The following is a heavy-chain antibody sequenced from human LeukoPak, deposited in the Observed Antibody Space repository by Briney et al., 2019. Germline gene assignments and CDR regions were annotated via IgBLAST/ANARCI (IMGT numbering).Heavy chain of an antibody. Sequence: AGGSLRLSCAASGFTFSRYWMTWVRQAPGKGLEWVANIKEDGSEKYYVDSVKGRFTISRDNAKNSLYLQLNSLTADDTAVYYCASGSQVLDYWGQGTQVTVSS. CDR1: GFTFSRYW. D-gene: IGHD1-26*01. CDR2: IKEDGSEK. CDR3: ASGSQVLDY. J-gene: IGHJ4*02. V-gene: IGHV3-7*01.